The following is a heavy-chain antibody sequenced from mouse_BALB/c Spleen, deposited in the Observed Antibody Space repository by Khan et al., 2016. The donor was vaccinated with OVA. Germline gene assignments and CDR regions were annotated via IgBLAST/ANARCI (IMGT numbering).Heavy chain of an antibody. CDR1: GFNIKDTY. J-gene: IGHJ4*01. CDR3: ASSFLLYAMDY. D-gene: IGHD1-2*01. Sequence: VRLQQSGAELVKPGASVKLSCAAAGFNIKDTYIHWVKQRPQQGLEWIGRIDPANGNTKYDPKFQGKATITADTSSNTAYLQLSSLTSEDTAVXYCASSFLLYAMDYWGQGTSVTVSS. V-gene: IGHV14-3*02. CDR2: IDPANGNT.